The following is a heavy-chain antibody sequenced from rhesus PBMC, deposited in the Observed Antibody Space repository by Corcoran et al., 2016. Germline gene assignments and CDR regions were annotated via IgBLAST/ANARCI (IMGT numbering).Heavy chain of an antibody. CDR3: AREDSSGWYYFDY. CDR1: GGSISGSY. V-gene: IGHV4S5*01. D-gene: IGHD6-31*01. J-gene: IGHJ4*01. CDR2: IGGSSGRT. Sequence: QVQLQESGPGVVKPSETLSLTCAVSGGSISGSYWNWLRPPPGKGLEWIGYIGGSSGRTDYNPSLKSRVTISTDTSKNQLSLRLSSVTAADTAVYYCAREDSSGWYYFDYWGQGVLVTVSS.